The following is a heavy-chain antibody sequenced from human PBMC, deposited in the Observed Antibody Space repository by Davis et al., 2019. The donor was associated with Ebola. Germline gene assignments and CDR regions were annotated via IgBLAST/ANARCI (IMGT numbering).Heavy chain of an antibody. Sequence: AASVKVSCKTSGYIFSGYYMHWVRQAPGQGLEWMGWINPDSGGTIYAQKFQGRVTMSRDTSINTAYMEVSGLRFDDTAVYYCARDGSTSDQKSGELDYWGQGPLVTVSS. CDR2: INPDSGGT. J-gene: IGHJ4*02. CDR1: GYIFSGYY. D-gene: IGHD7-27*01. CDR3: ARDGSTSDQKSGELDY. V-gene: IGHV1-2*02.